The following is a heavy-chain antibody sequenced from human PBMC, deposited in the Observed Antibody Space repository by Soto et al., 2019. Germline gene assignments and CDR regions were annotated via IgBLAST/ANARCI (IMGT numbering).Heavy chain of an antibody. Sequence: FMRLCYAAAGCTFVDYAVRWVRQDPGKGLEWVSGISWNSGSIGYADSVKGRFTISRDNAKNSLYLQMNSLRAEDTALYYCAKDLGLGVRGVITDYYGMDVWGQGTTVTVSS. CDR3: AKDLGLGVRGVITDYYGMDV. J-gene: IGHJ6*02. CDR1: GCTFVDYA. CDR2: ISWNSGSI. V-gene: IGHV3-9*01. D-gene: IGHD3-10*01.